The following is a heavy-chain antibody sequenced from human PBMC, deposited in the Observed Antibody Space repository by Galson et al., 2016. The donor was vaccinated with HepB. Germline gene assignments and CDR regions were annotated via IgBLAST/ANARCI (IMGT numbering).Heavy chain of an antibody. CDR3: AREVLNHYYFYYMDV. Sequence: SLRLSCAASGFTVSSNYMSWVRQAPGKGLEWVSVIYNGGSTYYADSVKGRFTISRDNSKNTLYLQMNSLRAEDTAVYYCAREVLNHYYFYYMDVWGKGTTVTVSS. CDR2: IYNGGST. V-gene: IGHV3-66*02. J-gene: IGHJ6*03. CDR1: GFTVSSNY.